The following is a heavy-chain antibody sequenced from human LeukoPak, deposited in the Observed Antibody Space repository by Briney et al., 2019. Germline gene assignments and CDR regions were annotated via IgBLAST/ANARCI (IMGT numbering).Heavy chain of an antibody. CDR1: GFTFSSYG. CDR3: AKVMLRYGDYNYYYMDV. Sequence: GGSLRLSCAASGFTFSSYGMSWVRQAPGKGLEWVSAISGSGGSTYYADSVKGRFTISRDNSKNTLYLQMNSLRAEDTAVYYCAKVMLRYGDYNYYYMDVWGKGTTVTISS. CDR2: ISGSGGST. J-gene: IGHJ6*03. D-gene: IGHD4-17*01. V-gene: IGHV3-23*01.